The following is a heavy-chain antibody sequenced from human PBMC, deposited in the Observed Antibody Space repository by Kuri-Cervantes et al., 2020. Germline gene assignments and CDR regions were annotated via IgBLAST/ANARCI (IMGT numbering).Heavy chain of an antibody. Sequence: LRLSCAVSGGSISSGDYYWSWIRQPPGKGLEWIGYIYYSGSTYYNPSLKSRVTISVDTSKNQFSLKLSSVTAADTAVYYCARGVGPNWFDPWGQGTLVTVSS. CDR1: GGSISSGDYY. CDR2: IYYSGST. D-gene: IGHD3-16*01. CDR3: ARGVGPNWFDP. V-gene: IGHV4-30-4*01. J-gene: IGHJ5*02.